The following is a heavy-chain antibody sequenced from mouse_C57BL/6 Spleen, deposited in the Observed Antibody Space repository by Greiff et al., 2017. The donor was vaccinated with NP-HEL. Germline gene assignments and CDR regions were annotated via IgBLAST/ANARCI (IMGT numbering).Heavy chain of an antibody. CDR3: ARRRAVVATFDY. CDR1: GYTFTDYN. V-gene: IGHV1-18*01. J-gene: IGHJ2*01. Sequence: EVQLQQSGPELVKPGASVKIPCKASGYTFTDYNMDWVKQSHGKSLEWIGDINPNNGGTIYNQKFKGKATLTVDKSSSTTYMELRSLTSEDTAVYYCARRRAVVATFDYLGQGNTLTVSS. CDR2: INPNNGGT. D-gene: IGHD1-1*01.